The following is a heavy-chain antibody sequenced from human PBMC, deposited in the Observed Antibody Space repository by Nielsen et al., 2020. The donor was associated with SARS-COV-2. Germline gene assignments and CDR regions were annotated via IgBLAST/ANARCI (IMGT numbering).Heavy chain of an antibody. CDR1: GFTFSSYA. V-gene: IGHV3-30-3*01. CDR2: ISYDGSNK. CDR3: AKGSGSYYTSFDY. J-gene: IGHJ4*02. Sequence: SLRLSCAASGFTFSSYAMHWVRQAPGKGLEWVAVISYDGSNKYYADSVKGRFTISKDNSKNTLYLQMNSLRAEDTAVYYCAKGSGSYYTSFDYWGQGTLVTVSS. D-gene: IGHD3-10*01.